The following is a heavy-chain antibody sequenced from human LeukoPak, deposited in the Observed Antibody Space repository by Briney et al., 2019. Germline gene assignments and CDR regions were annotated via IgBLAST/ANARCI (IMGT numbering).Heavy chain of an antibody. Sequence: GGSLRLSCAASGFTFDDYAMHWVRQAPGKGLEWVSGISWNSDSIGYADSVKGRFTISRDNAKNSLYLQMNSLRAEDTALYYCAKDIRAAAGTIDYWGQGTLVTVSS. D-gene: IGHD6-13*01. CDR1: GFTFDDYA. CDR2: ISWNSDSI. CDR3: AKDIRAAAGTIDY. V-gene: IGHV3-9*01. J-gene: IGHJ4*02.